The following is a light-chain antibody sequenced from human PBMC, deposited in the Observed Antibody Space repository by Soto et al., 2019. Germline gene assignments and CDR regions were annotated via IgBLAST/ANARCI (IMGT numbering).Light chain of an antibody. Sequence: HSALTQPRSVSGSPGQSVTISCTGTSSDVGAYNHVSWYQQHPGKAPKLMIYDVSKRPSGVPDRFSGSKSGNTASLTISGLQAEDEADYYCCSHAGSSVVFGTGTKLTVL. CDR3: CSHAGSSVV. J-gene: IGLJ1*01. V-gene: IGLV2-11*01. CDR1: SSDVGAYNH. CDR2: DVS.